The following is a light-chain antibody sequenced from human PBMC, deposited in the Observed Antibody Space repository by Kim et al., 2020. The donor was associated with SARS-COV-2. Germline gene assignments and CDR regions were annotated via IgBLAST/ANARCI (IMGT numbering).Light chain of an antibody. CDR2: DAS. V-gene: IGKV3-11*01. CDR1: QSISNS. J-gene: IGKJ4*01. Sequence: SLSPGERATLSCSASQSISNSLAWYQQKPGQAPRLLIFDASNRATGIPARFSGSGSGTDFTLTISSLEAEDFGVYYCQQRAIWITFGGGTKVDIK. CDR3: QQRAIWIT.